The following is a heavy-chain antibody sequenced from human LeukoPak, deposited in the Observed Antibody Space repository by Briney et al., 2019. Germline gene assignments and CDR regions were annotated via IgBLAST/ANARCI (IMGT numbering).Heavy chain of an antibody. Sequence: PGGSLRLSCAASGFTFSSYWMSWVRQAPGKGREGVANIKQDGSEKYYVDSVKGRFTISRDNAKNSLYLQMNSLRAEDTAVYYCARDRYSSGWYPLYYYYYYMDVWGKGTTVTISS. V-gene: IGHV3-7*01. CDR2: IKQDGSEK. J-gene: IGHJ6*03. CDR1: GFTFSSYW. CDR3: ARDRYSSGWYPLYYYYYYMDV. D-gene: IGHD6-19*01.